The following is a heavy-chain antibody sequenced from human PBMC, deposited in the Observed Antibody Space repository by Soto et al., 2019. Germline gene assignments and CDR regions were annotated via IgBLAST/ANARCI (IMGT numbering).Heavy chain of an antibody. J-gene: IGHJ4*02. CDR3: AISSSLIITHFDY. V-gene: IGHV1-2*04. D-gene: IGHD6-6*01. Sequence: QVQLVQSGAEVKTPGASVKVSCKASGYTFTGYYMHWVRQAPGQGLEWMGWINPNSGGTNYAQKFQGWVTMTRDTSISTAYMELSRLRSDDTAVYYCAISSSLIITHFDYWGQGTLVTVSS. CDR1: GYTFTGYY. CDR2: INPNSGGT.